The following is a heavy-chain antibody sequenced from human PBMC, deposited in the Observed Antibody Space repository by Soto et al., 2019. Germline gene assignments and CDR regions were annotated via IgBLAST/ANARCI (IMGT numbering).Heavy chain of an antibody. D-gene: IGHD3-9*01. CDR3: ARGLVIRPYYYHGMDV. Sequence: QVQLQESGPGLVKPSQTLSLTCTVSGGSISSGDYFWSWIRHSPGKGREWIGYISSIGSTYYNPSLKNRVSVSRDTSQNQCSLKLSSVTTTDTAVYYCARGLVIRPYYYHGMDVWGQGTTVTVSS. CDR1: GGSISSGDYF. CDR2: ISSIGST. J-gene: IGHJ6*02. V-gene: IGHV4-30-4*01.